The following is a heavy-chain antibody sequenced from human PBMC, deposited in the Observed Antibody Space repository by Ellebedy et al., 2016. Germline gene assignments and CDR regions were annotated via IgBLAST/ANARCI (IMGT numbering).Heavy chain of an antibody. J-gene: IGHJ4*02. D-gene: IGHD3-22*01. CDR3: ARDAGGGYYLFDY. V-gene: IGHV1-69*13. Sequence: SVKVSXXASGGTFSSYAISWVRQAPGQGLEWMGGIIPIFGTANYAQKFQGRVTITADESTSTAYMELSSLRSEDTAVYYCARDAGGGYYLFDYWGQGTLVTVSS. CDR1: GGTFSSYA. CDR2: IIPIFGTA.